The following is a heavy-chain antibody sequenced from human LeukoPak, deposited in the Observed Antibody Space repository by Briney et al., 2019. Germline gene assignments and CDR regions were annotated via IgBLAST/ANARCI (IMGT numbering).Heavy chain of an antibody. V-gene: IGHV4-59*01. Sequence: PSETLSLTCSVSGGSMTNLYWTWIRQPPGKGLEWIGDIYDSGSTRYNTSLESRVTISVDTSKNQFSLKLSSVTAVDTAVYYCAKGGNTNFYYGDVWGQGTTVTVSS. CDR2: IYDSGST. D-gene: IGHD2/OR15-2a*01. J-gene: IGHJ6*02. CDR3: AKGGNTNFYYGDV. CDR1: GGSMTNLY.